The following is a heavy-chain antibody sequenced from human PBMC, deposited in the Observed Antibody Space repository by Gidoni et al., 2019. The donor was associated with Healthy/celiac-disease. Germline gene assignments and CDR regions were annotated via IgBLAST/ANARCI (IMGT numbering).Heavy chain of an antibody. CDR1: GFTFADYA. Sequence: EVQLVESGGGLVQPGRSLRLSCAASGFTFADYAMHWVRQAPGKGLEWVSGISWNSGSIGYADSVKGRFTISRDNAKNSLYLQMNSLRAEDTALYYCAKDHYDILTGSFDYWGQGTLVTVSS. J-gene: IGHJ4*02. CDR3: AKDHYDILTGSFDY. D-gene: IGHD3-9*01. V-gene: IGHV3-9*01. CDR2: ISWNSGSI.